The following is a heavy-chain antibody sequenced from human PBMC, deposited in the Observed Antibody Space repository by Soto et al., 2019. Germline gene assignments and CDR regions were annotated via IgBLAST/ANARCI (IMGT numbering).Heavy chain of an antibody. V-gene: IGHV4-30-4*01. D-gene: IGHD3-10*01. Sequence: QVQLQESGPGLVKPSQTLSLTCTVSGGSISSGDYYWSWIRQPPGKGLEWIGYIYYSGSTYYNTSLKSRVTITVDTTKNKISLKLSSVTAADTAVYYCARVGGFGATTIDYWGQGTLVTVSS. CDR3: ARVGGFGATTIDY. CDR2: IYYSGST. J-gene: IGHJ4*02. CDR1: GGSISSGDYY.